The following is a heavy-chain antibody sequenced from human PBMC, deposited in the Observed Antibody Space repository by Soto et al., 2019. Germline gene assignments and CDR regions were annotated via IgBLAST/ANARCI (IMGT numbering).Heavy chain of an antibody. CDR2: IIPIFGTA. V-gene: IGHV1-69*13. CDR3: ARAAYHFRSRYSKATGYYGLDV. CDR1: GGTFSSYA. Sequence: SVKVSCKASGGTFSSYAISWVRQAPGQGLEWMGGIIPIFGTANYAQKFQGRVTITADESTSTAYMELSSLRSEDTAVYYCARAAYHFRSRYSKATGYYGLDVWGQGTTVTVSS. D-gene: IGHD3-3*01. J-gene: IGHJ6*02.